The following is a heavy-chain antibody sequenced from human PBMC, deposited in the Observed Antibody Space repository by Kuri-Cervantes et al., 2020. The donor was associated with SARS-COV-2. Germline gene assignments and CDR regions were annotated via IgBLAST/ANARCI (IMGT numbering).Heavy chain of an antibody. CDR1: GFTVSSNY. CDR3: AISAAAGPFDY. D-gene: IGHD6-13*01. J-gene: IGHJ4*02. V-gene: IGHV3-21*04. Sequence: GGSLRLSRAASGFTVSSNYMSWVRQAPGKGLEWVSSISSSSSYIYYADSVKGRFTISRDNAKNSLYLQMNSLRAEDTAVYYCAISAAAGPFDYWGQGTLVTVSS. CDR2: ISSSSSYI.